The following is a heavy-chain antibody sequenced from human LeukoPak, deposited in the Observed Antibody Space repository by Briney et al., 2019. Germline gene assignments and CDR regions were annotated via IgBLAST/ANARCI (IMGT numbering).Heavy chain of an antibody. CDR2: INPSGGST. CDR1: GYTFTSYY. CDR3: AAGQSCSGGSCYRPFDP. Sequence: ASVKVSCKASGYTFTSYYMHWVRQAPGQGLEWMGIINPSGGSTSYAQKFQERVTFSRDQSTSTAYMELSSLRSEDTAVYYCAAGQSCSGGSCYRPFDPWGQGTLVTVSS. V-gene: IGHV1-46*01. D-gene: IGHD2-15*01. J-gene: IGHJ5*02.